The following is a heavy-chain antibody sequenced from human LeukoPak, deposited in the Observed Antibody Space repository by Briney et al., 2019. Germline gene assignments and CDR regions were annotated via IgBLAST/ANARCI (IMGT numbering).Heavy chain of an antibody. J-gene: IGHJ2*01. Sequence: KPSETLSLTCIVSADSISSSIYYWGWIRQPPGKGLEWIGNIFYTGSTHYNPSLRSRVTISVDTSRNQFSLRLTSVTAADTALYYCARHRYYYDGSGYYGPRWYFDLWGPGTPVAVSS. V-gene: IGHV4-39*01. CDR1: ADSISSSIYY. CDR2: IFYTGST. CDR3: ARHRYYYDGSGYYGPRWYFDL. D-gene: IGHD3-22*01.